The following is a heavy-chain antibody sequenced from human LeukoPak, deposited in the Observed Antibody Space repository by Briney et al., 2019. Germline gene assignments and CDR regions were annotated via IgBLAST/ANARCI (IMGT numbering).Heavy chain of an antibody. V-gene: IGHV3-53*01. CDR3: ARGLVYLTGHFDC. Sequence: PGGSLRLSCAASGLTFSSNHMSWVRQAPGKGLEWVSAIYSGDSTYYADSVKGRFTISRDDSKSALYLQMNSLRAEDTAVYYCARGLVYLTGHFDCWGQGTLVIVSS. CDR1: GLTFSSNH. CDR2: IYSGDST. J-gene: IGHJ4*02. D-gene: IGHD1-1*01.